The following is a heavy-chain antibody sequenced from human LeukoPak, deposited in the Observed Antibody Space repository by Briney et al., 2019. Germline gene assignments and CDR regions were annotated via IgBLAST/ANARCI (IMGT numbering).Heavy chain of an antibody. CDR1: GYTFTSYD. CDR3: ARSIAAAGAFDI. J-gene: IGHJ3*02. CDR2: MNPNSGNT. D-gene: IGHD6-13*01. V-gene: IGHV1-8*03. Sequence: ASVKVSCKASGYTFTSYDINWVRQATGQGLEWMGWMNPNSGNTGYAQKFQGRVTITRNTSISTAYMELSSLRSEDTAVYYCARSIAAAGAFDIWGQGTMVTVSS.